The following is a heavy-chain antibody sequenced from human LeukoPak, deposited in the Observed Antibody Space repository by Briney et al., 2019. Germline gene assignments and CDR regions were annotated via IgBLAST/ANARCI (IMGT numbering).Heavy chain of an antibody. CDR2: ISSSGSGGNT. Sequence: PGGSLRLSCTASGFICSDYAMSWARQAPGKGLEWVAGISSSGSGGNTYYADSVKGRFTISRDTSKNILFLQMNTLRAEDTAIYYCAKDRTVGASYWYFDLWSRGTLVTASS. CDR1: GFICSDYA. D-gene: IGHD1-26*01. V-gene: IGHV3-23*01. CDR3: AKDRTVGASYWYFDL. J-gene: IGHJ2*01.